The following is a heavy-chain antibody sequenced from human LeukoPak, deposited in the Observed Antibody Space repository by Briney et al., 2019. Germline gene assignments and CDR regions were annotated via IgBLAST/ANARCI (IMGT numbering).Heavy chain of an antibody. CDR1: GYTFTSYG. V-gene: IGHV1-18*01. D-gene: IGHD6-13*01. CDR3: ARDPLGIAAAGTGWFDP. J-gene: IGHJ5*02. CDR2: ISAYNGNT. Sequence: ASVKVSCKASGYTFTSYGISWVRQAPGQGLEWMGWISAYNGNTNYAQKLQGRVTMTTDTSTSTAYMELRSLRSDDTAVYYCARDPLGIAAAGTGWFDPWGQGTLVTVSS.